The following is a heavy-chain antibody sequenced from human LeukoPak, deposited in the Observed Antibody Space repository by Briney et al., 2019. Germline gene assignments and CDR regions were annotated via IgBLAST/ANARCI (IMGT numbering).Heavy chain of an antibody. V-gene: IGHV1-69*06. CDR3: ATDQGAYYDFWSGYYI. CDR2: IIPIFGTA. CDR1: GGTFSSYA. Sequence: GASVKVSCTASGGTFSSYAISWVRQAPGQGLEWMGGIIPIFGTANYAQKFQGRVTMTEDTSTDTAYMELSSLRSEDTAVYYCATDQGAYYDFWSGYYIWGQGTLVTVSS. J-gene: IGHJ4*02. D-gene: IGHD3-3*01.